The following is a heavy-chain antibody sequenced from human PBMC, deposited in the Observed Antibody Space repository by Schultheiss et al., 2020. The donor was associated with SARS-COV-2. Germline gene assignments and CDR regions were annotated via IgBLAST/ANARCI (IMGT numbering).Heavy chain of an antibody. D-gene: IGHD1-7*01. CDR3: ARRIGGTTTGFDY. J-gene: IGHJ4*02. CDR2: SYFGGST. CDR1: GASMTTHF. Sequence: GSLRLSCTVSGASMTTHFWSWIRQSPGKGLEWLGFSYFGGSTNYNPSLKSRVTISVDPSKNQFSLTLTSVTAADTAIYYCARRIGGTTTGFDYWSQGALVTVSS. V-gene: IGHV4-59*08.